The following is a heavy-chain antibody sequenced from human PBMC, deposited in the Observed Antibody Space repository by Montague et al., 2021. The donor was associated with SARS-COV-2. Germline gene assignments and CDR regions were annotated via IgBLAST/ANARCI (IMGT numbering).Heavy chain of an antibody. D-gene: IGHD3-10*01. Sequence: SETLSLTCTVSGGSISTYYWNWIRQFPGKGLEWIGYIDYSGSTNYNPSLQSRVIISVDRSKNQMSLKLTSVAAADTAVYYCARGCLSYFGAGSHCYGMDVWGQGTTVTVSS. CDR1: GGSISTYY. CDR3: ARGCLSYFGAGSHCYGMDV. J-gene: IGHJ6*02. CDR2: IDYSGST. V-gene: IGHV4-59*01.